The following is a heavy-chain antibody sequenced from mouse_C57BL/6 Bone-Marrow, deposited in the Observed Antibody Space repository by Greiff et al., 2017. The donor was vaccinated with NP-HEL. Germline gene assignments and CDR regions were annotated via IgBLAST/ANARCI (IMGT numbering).Heavy chain of an antibody. J-gene: IGHJ2*01. CDR1: GYTFTSYW. Sequence: QVQLQQPGTDLVKPGASVKLSCKASGYTFTSYWMHWVKQRPGQGLEWIGNINPSNGGTNYNEKFKSKATLTVDKSSSTAYMQLSSLTSEDSAVYYCARRGVITTVVAPFDYWGQGTTLTVSS. D-gene: IGHD1-1*01. V-gene: IGHV1-53*01. CDR2: INPSNGGT. CDR3: ARRGVITTVVAPFDY.